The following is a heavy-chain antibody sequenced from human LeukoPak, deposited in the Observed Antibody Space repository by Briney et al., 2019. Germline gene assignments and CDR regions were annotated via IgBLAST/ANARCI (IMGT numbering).Heavy chain of an antibody. D-gene: IGHD5-24*01. V-gene: IGHV3-23*01. Sequence: GGSLRLSCAASGFTFSSYAMSWVRQAPGKGLEWVSAISGSGGSTYYADSVKGRFTISRDNSKNTLYLQMNSLGAEDTAVYYCAKDGMATISYYFDYWGRGTLVTVSS. J-gene: IGHJ4*02. CDR2: ISGSGGST. CDR3: AKDGMATISYYFDY. CDR1: GFTFSSYA.